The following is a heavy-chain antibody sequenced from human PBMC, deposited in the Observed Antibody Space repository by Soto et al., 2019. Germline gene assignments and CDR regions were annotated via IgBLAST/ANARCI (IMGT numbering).Heavy chain of an antibody. D-gene: IGHD5-18*01. Sequence: ESGGGLIQPGGSLRLSCAASGFTVSSNYMSWVRQAPGKGLEWVSVIYSGGSTYYADSVKGRFTISRDNSKNTLYLQMNSLRAEDTAVYYCARSPRGYSYGFDYWGQGTLVTVSS. J-gene: IGHJ4*02. CDR1: GFTVSSNY. CDR3: ARSPRGYSYGFDY. V-gene: IGHV3-53*01. CDR2: IYSGGST.